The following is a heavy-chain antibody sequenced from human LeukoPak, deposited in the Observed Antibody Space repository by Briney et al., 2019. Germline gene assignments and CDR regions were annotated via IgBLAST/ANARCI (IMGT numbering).Heavy chain of an antibody. CDR3: ARDLPSGIAVAGSVPYHFDY. Sequence: GGSLRLSCAASGFTFSSYSMNWVRQAPGKGLEWVSYISSSSSSTIYYADSVKGRFTISRDNAKNSLYLQMNSLRAEDTAVYYCARDLPSGIAVAGSVPYHFDYWGQGTLVTVSS. D-gene: IGHD6-19*01. CDR1: GFTFSSYS. CDR2: ISSSSSSTI. V-gene: IGHV3-48*01. J-gene: IGHJ4*02.